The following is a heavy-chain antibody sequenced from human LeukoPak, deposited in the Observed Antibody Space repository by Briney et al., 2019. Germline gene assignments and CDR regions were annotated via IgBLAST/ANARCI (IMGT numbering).Heavy chain of an antibody. CDR1: GFTFSSYA. Sequence: GGSLRLSCSASGFTFSSYAMHWVRQAPGKGPEYVSGISINGGSTDYADSVKGRFTISRDNSKNTVYLQMSSLRAEDTAVYYCARDSSPGYYDYVWGTYPRYWGQGTLVTVSS. J-gene: IGHJ4*02. CDR3: ARDSSPGYYDYVWGTYPRY. CDR2: ISINGGST. V-gene: IGHV3-64D*06. D-gene: IGHD3-16*02.